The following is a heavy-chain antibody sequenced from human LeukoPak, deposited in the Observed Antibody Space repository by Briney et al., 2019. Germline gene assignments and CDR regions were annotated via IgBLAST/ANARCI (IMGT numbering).Heavy chain of an antibody. Sequence: PGGSLRLSCAASGITISSNYMSWVRQAPGKGLEWVSVIFTGGSTNYADSVKGRFSISRDYSKNTLYLQMNSLRSEDTAVYYCARDGRDRVGAPDYWGQGTLVTVSS. CDR2: IFTGGST. J-gene: IGHJ4*02. V-gene: IGHV3-66*01. CDR3: ARDGRDRVGAPDY. CDR1: GITISSNY. D-gene: IGHD1-26*01.